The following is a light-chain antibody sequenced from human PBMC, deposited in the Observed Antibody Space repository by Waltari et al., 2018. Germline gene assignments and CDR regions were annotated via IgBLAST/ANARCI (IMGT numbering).Light chain of an antibody. CDR1: QSISKY. J-gene: IGKJ1*01. Sequence: EIMLTQSPGPLSLSPGERATLSCRASQSISKYLAWYQHKPGQPPRLLNDDASSRATGIPDRFSGSGSGTDFSLTISRLEPEDFAVYYCQKYGSLPATFGQGTKVEIK. CDR3: QKYGSLPAT. CDR2: DAS. V-gene: IGKV3-20*01.